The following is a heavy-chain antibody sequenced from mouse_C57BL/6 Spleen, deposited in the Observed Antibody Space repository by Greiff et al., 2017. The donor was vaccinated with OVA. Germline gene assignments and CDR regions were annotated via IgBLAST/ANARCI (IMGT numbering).Heavy chain of an antibody. CDR3: ARSAYYSPAWFAY. D-gene: IGHD2-12*01. CDR1: GYAFSSSW. V-gene: IGHV1-82*01. Sequence: VHLVESGPELVKPGASVKISCKASGYAFSSSWMNWVKQRPGKGLEWIGRIYPGDGDTNYNGKFKGKATLTADKSSSTAYMQLSSLTSEDSAVYFCARSAYYSPAWFAYWGQGTLVTVSA. CDR2: IYPGDGDT. J-gene: IGHJ3*01.